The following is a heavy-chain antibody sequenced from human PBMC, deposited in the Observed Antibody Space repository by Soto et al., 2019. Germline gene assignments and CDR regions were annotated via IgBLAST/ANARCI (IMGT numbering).Heavy chain of an antibody. Sequence: EVQLVESGGGLVQPGGSLRLSCAGSGATLQDYAMHWVRQAPGKGLEWVSGIYYNSNRIDYADSVKGRFTISRDNARNALYLQMKSLTTEDTAFYYCEKEISPGGMDVWGRGIMGTVSS. V-gene: IGHV3-9*01. CDR3: EKEISPGGMDV. CDR2: IYYNSNRI. CDR1: GATLQDYA. J-gene: IGHJ6*04.